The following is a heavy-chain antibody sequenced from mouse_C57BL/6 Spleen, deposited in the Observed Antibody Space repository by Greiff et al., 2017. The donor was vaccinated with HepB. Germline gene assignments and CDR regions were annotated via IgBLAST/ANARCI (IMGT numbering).Heavy chain of an antibody. J-gene: IGHJ2*01. CDR2: ILPGSGST. V-gene: IGHV1-9*01. CDR3: ARSITTVVAYYFDY. D-gene: IGHD1-1*01. CDR1: GYTFTGYW. Sequence: VQLKQSGAELMKPGASVKLSCKATGYTFTGYWIEWVKQRPGHGLEWIGEILPGSGSTNYNEKFKGKATFTADTSSNTAYMQLSSLTTDDSAIYYCARSITTVVAYYFDYWGQGTTLTVSS.